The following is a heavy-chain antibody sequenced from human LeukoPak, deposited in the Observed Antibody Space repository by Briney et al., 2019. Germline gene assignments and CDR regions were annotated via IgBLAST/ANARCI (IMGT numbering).Heavy chain of an antibody. Sequence: PGGSLRLSCAASGFTFSSYAMHWVRQAPGKGLEWVAVISYDGSNKYYADSVKGRFTISRDNSKNTLYLQMNSLGAEDTAVYCCAKDFFSSSWPYYMDVWGKGTTVTISS. CDR1: GFTFSSYA. V-gene: IGHV3-30*04. D-gene: IGHD6-13*01. J-gene: IGHJ6*03. CDR2: ISYDGSNK. CDR3: AKDFFSSSWPYYMDV.